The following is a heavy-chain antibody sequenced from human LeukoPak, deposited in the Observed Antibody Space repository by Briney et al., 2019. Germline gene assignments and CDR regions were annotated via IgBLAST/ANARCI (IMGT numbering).Heavy chain of an antibody. CDR2: ISGSGGST. CDR3: AKDKSGWLFDY. D-gene: IGHD5-24*01. V-gene: IGHV3-23*01. J-gene: IGHJ4*02. CDR1: GFTFTNAW. Sequence: PGGSLRLSCAASGFTFTNAWMSWVRQAPGKGLEWVSAISGSGGSTYYADSVKGRFTISRDNSKNTLYLQMNSLRAEDTAVYYCAKDKSGWLFDYWGQGTLVTVSS.